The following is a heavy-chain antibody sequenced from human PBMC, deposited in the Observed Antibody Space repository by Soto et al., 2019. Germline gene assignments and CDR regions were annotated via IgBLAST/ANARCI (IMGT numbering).Heavy chain of an antibody. J-gene: IGHJ5*02. CDR2: IDNSGDGS. CDR3: AKIPSRGMIFGACS. CDR1: GFIFRNHV. V-gene: IGHV3-23*05. Sequence: EVQLLESGGGLVQPGGSLRLSCAASGFIFRNHVLNWVRQAPGKGLEWVSAIDNSGDGSFYADSVKGRFIISRDNSNDTVFLHMNNLRLEDTAFYYCAKIPSRGMIFGACSWGQGTLVTVSS. D-gene: IGHD3-3*01.